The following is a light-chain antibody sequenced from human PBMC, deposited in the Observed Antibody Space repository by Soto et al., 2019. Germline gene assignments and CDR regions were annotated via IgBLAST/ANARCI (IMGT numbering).Light chain of an antibody. Sequence: EIVLTQSPGTLSLSPGERATLSCRASQSVSSSYLAWYQQKPGQAPRLLIYGASSRATGIPDRFSGSGSGTDFTLTISTLEPEDFAGYYCQQYGSSPTTVGQGTKVEIK. CDR3: QQYGSSPTT. J-gene: IGKJ1*01. V-gene: IGKV3-20*01. CDR1: QSVSSSY. CDR2: GAS.